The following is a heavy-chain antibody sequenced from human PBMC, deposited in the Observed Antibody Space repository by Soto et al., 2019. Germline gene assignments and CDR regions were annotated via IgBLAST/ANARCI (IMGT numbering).Heavy chain of an antibody. D-gene: IGHD6-13*01. V-gene: IGHV1-18*04. CDR2: ISAYNGNT. Sequence: SLKVSCKASGYTFPSYGISRVRQAPGQGLEWMGWISAYNGNTNYAQKLQGRVTMTTDTSTSTAYMELRSLRSDDTAVYYCARVSSSSWYFDYWGQGTLVTVSS. CDR3: ARVSSSSWYFDY. CDR1: GYTFPSYG. J-gene: IGHJ4*02.